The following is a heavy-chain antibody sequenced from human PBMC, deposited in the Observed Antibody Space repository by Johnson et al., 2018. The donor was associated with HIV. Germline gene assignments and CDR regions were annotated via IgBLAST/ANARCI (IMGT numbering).Heavy chain of an antibody. J-gene: IGHJ3*02. CDR1: GFTVSSNY. CDR2: INSGGGT. Sequence: VQLVESGGGLVQPWGSLRLSCAASGFTVSSNYMSWVRQAPGKGLEWVSVINSGGGTYYADSVTGRFTISRDNSKNTLYLQMNSLRAEDTAVYYCAREGGWHIVVVTTIEGAFDIWGQGTMVTVSS. CDR3: AREGGWHIVVVTTIEGAFDI. D-gene: IGHD2-21*02. V-gene: IGHV3-66*01.